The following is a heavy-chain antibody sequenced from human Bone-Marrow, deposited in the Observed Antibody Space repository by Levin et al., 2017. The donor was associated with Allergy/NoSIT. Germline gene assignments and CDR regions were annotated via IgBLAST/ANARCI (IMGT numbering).Heavy chain of an antibody. J-gene: IGHJ3*02. CDR1: GFTFDDYA. Sequence: PGGSLRLSCAASGFTFDDYAMHWVRQAPGKGLEWVSGISWNSGSIGYADSVKGRFTISRDNAKNSLYLQMNSLRAEDTALYYCAKGDQPLNDAFDIWGQGTMVTVSS. CDR2: ISWNSGSI. V-gene: IGHV3-9*01. D-gene: IGHD2-2*01. CDR3: AKGDQPLNDAFDI.